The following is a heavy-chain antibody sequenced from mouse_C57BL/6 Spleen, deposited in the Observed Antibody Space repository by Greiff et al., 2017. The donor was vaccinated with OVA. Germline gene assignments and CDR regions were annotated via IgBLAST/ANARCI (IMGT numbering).Heavy chain of an antibody. CDR2: IYPGDGDT. Sequence: VNVVESGPELVKPGASVKISCKASGYAFSSSWMNWVKQRPGKGLEWIGRIYPGDGDTNYNGKFKGKATLTADKSSSTAYMQLSSLTSEDSAVYFCARQNYYAMDYWGQGTSVTVSS. V-gene: IGHV1-82*01. CDR3: ARQNYYAMDY. J-gene: IGHJ4*01. CDR1: GYAFSSSW.